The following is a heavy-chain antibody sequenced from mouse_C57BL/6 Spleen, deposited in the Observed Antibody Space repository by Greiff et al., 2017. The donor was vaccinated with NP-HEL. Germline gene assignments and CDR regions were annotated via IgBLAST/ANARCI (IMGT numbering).Heavy chain of an antibody. CDR1: GYAFTNYL. D-gene: IGHD2-3*01. CDR2: INPGSGGT. V-gene: IGHV1-54*01. CDR3: ARERDGCYFDY. Sequence: QVQLQQPGAELVRPGTSVKVSCKASGYAFTNYLIEWVKQRPGQGLEWIGVINPGSGGTNYNEKFKSKATLTADKSSSTAYMQLSSLTSEDSAVYICARERDGCYFDYWGQGTTLTVSS. J-gene: IGHJ2*01.